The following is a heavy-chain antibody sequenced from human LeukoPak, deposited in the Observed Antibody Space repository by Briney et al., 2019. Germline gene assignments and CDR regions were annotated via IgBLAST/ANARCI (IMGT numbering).Heavy chain of an antibody. V-gene: IGHV3-23*01. J-gene: IGHJ6*04. CDR3: AELGITMIGGV. Sequence: GGSLRLSCASSGFTFSSYAMSWVRQAPGKGLEWVSTIGGTGVRTYYADYVKGRFTISRDNSKNTLYLQINSLRAEDTAVYYCAELGITMIGGVWGKGTTVTISS. CDR2: IGGTGVRT. D-gene: IGHD3-10*02. CDR1: GFTFSSYA.